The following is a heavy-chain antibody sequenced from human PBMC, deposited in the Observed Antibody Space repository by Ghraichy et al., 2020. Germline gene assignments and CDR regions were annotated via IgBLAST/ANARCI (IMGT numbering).Heavy chain of an antibody. Sequence: GGSLRLSCAGSGFTFSNFDMNWVRQAPGKGLEWVSFISSNSNYRYYADSVKGRFTVSRDNVQNSMDLQMDSLTAEDTAVYYCAKGGRQIGRCYLWGQGTLGSVSS. J-gene: IGHJ5*02. D-gene: IGHD2-15*01. CDR2: ISSNSNYR. CDR1: GFTFSNFD. V-gene: IGHV3-21*04. CDR3: AKGGRQIGRCYL.